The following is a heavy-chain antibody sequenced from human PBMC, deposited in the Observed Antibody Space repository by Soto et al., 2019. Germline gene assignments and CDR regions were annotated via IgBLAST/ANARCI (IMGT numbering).Heavy chain of an antibody. J-gene: IGHJ5*02. CDR2: ISFDGNNK. CDR3: VRELIGRWLMT. Sequence: QVQLVESGGGVVQPGRSLRLSCAASGFTFSSQFMHWVRQAPGKGLEWVAVISFDGNNKNYADSVKGRFTISRDNSKNTLYRQMSSLRGEDTALYDCVRELIGRWLMTWGQGTPVTVSS. CDR1: GFTFSSQF. V-gene: IGHV3-30-3*01. D-gene: IGHD6-19*01.